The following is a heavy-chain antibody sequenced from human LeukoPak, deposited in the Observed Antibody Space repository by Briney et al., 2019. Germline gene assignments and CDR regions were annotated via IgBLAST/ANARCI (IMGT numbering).Heavy chain of an antibody. V-gene: IGHV4-59*12. CDR2: IYYSGST. Sequence: SETLSLTCTVSGGSISSYYWSWIRQPPGKGLEWIGYIYYSGSTNYNPSLKSRVTISVDTSKNQFSLRLNSVTAADTAVYYCAREEVTTILKFDWWGLGTRVTVSS. CDR1: GGSISSYY. CDR3: AREEVTTILKFDW. J-gene: IGHJ4*02. D-gene: IGHD4-11*01.